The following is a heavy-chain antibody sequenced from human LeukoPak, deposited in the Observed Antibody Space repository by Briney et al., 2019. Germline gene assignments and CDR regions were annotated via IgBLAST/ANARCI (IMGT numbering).Heavy chain of an antibody. J-gene: IGHJ4*02. Sequence: GGSLRLSCAASGFTFSSYSMNWVRQAPGKGLEWVSSISSSSYIKYADSVKGQFTISRDNAKNSLYLQMNSLRAEDTAVYYCARGRGVGATALDYWGQGTLVTVSS. D-gene: IGHD1-26*01. CDR2: ISSSSYI. CDR1: GFTFSSYS. V-gene: IGHV3-21*01. CDR3: ARGRGVGATALDY.